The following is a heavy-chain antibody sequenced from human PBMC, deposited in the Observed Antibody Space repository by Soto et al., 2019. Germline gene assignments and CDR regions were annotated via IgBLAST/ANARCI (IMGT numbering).Heavy chain of an antibody. Sequence: GGSLRLSCAASGFTFSSYSMNWVRQAPGKGLEWVSSISSSSSYIYYADSVKGRFTISRDNAKNTLYLQMNSLKTEDTAVYYCTTDQIYDPSSGWLDYWGQGTLVTVSS. V-gene: IGHV3-21*03. CDR3: TTDQIYDPSSGWLDY. CDR2: ISSSSSYI. J-gene: IGHJ4*02. D-gene: IGHD6-19*01. CDR1: GFTFSSYS.